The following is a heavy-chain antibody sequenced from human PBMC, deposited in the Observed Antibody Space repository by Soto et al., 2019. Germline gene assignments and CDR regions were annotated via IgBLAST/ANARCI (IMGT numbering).Heavy chain of an antibody. CDR2: IDPSDSYT. J-gene: IGHJ6*02. CDR3: ARSAGLDDQFYYYYGMDV. V-gene: IGHV5-10-1*01. Sequence: GESLKISCKGSGCSFTSYWISWVRQMPGKGLEWMGRIDPSDSYTNYSPSFQGHVTISADKSISTDYLQWSSLKASDTAMYYCARSAGLDDQFYYYYGMDVWGQGTTVTVSS. D-gene: IGHD6-19*01. CDR1: GCSFTSYW.